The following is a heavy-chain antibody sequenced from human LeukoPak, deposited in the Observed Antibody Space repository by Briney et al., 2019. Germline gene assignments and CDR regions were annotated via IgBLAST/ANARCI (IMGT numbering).Heavy chain of an antibody. CDR1: GFTFSDYT. CDR3: ARAIAVAGPYYFDY. D-gene: IGHD6-19*01. CDR2: IGSVTTYI. V-gene: IGHV3-21*01. J-gene: IGHJ4*02. Sequence: PGGSLRLSCAASGFTFSDYTMNWARQAPGKGLEWVSSIGSVTTYIYYADSVKGRFTISRDNAKNSLYLQMDSLRAEDTAIYYCARAIAVAGPYYFDYWGQGTLVTVSS.